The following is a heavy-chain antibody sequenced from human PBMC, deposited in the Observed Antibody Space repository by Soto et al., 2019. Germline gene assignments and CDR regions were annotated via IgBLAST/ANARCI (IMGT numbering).Heavy chain of an antibody. CDR3: AKYKRESRFGEPTSPFDC. D-gene: IGHD3-10*01. CDR1: GFTFSSFA. V-gene: IGHV3-23*01. CDR2: ISGSGGST. Sequence: PGGSLRLSCAASGFTFSSFAMSWVRQAPGKGLEWVSSISGSGGSTYYTDSVKGRFTISRDNSENTLYLQMNSLRAEDTAVYYCAKYKRESRFGEPTSPFDCWGQGALVTVSS. J-gene: IGHJ4*02.